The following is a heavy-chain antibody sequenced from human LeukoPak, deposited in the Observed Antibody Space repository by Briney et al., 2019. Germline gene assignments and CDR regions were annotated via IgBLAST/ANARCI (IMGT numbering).Heavy chain of an antibody. J-gene: IGHJ5*02. CDR3: ARLRFLEWLFPWFDP. D-gene: IGHD3-3*01. V-gene: IGHV4-59*08. CDR1: GGSISSQY. CDR2: ISYSGST. Sequence: PSETLSLTCTVSGGSISSQYWSWIRQPPGRGLEWIGYISYSGSTKCNPSLKSRVTISVDTSKNQFSLKLNSLTAADTSVYYCARLRFLEWLFPWFDPWGQGILVTVSS.